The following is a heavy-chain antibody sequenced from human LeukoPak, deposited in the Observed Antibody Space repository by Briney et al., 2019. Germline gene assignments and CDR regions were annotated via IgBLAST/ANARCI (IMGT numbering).Heavy chain of an antibody. CDR3: ARPRIVGAHDAFDI. CDR1: GYSFTSYW. Sequence: GESLQISCKGSGYSFTSYWIGWVRHMPGKGLEWMGIIHPGDSDTRYSPSFQGQVTISADKSISTAYLQWSSLKASDTAMYYCARPRIVGAHDAFDIWGQGTMVTVSS. D-gene: IGHD1-26*01. V-gene: IGHV5-51*01. CDR2: IHPGDSDT. J-gene: IGHJ3*02.